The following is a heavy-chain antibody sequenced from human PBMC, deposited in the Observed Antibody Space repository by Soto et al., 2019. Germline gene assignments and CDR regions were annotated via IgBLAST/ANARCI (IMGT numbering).Heavy chain of an antibody. D-gene: IGHD2-2*01. V-gene: IGHV4-31*03. CDR1: GGSISSGGYY. Sequence: TLSLTCTVSGGSISSGGYYWSWIRQHPGKGLEWIGYIYYSGSTYYNPSLKSRVTISVDTSKNQFSLKLSSVTAADTAVYYCARDMVWGCSSTSCYYYGMDVWGQGTTVTVSS. J-gene: IGHJ6*02. CDR3: ARDMVWGCSSTSCYYYGMDV. CDR2: IYYSGST.